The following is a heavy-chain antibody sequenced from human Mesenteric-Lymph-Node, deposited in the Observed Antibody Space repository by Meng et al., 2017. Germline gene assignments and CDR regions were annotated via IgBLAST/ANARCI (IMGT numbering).Heavy chain of an antibody. CDR2: IYHGVNI. D-gene: IGHD3-10*01. CDR3: VRDTRRGGGWFDP. CDR1: GDSITSGDYS. V-gene: IGHV4-30-2*01. Sequence: LPESASCLCTPSPPLSLPCSVSGDSITSGDYSWTWIRQPPGKGLEWIGYIYHGVNIYYTPSLRSRVTISVDKSRNQFSLKLTSVSAADTAVYYCVRDTRRGGGWFDPWGQGTLVTVSS. J-gene: IGHJ5*02.